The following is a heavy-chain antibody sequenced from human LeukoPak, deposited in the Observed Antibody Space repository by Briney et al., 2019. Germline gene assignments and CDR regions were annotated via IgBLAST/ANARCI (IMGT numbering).Heavy chain of an antibody. V-gene: IGHV1-46*01. Sequence: GASVKVSCKASGYTFTSYYMHWVRQAPGQGLEWMGIINPSGGSTSYAQKFQGRVTMTRDTSTSTVYMELSSLRSEDTAVYYCARDSVVTMVRGVPSDAFDIWGQGTMVTVSS. CDR3: ARDSVVTMVRGVPSDAFDI. CDR1: GYTFTSYY. CDR2: INPSGGST. J-gene: IGHJ3*02. D-gene: IGHD3-10*01.